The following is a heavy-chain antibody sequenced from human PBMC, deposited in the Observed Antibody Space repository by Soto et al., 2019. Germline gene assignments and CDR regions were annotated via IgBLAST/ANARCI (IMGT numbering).Heavy chain of an antibody. Sequence: EVQLVESGGGLVQPGGSLRLSCAASGFTFSTYSMNWVRQAPGKGLEWVSYISSGSSTISYADSVKGRFTISRDNAKKSLYLQMNSLRAEDTAVYYGASHDYGDYVDYWGQGTLVTVSS. V-gene: IGHV3-48*01. CDR3: ASHDYGDYVDY. CDR1: GFTFSTYS. CDR2: ISSGSSTI. J-gene: IGHJ4*02. D-gene: IGHD4-17*01.